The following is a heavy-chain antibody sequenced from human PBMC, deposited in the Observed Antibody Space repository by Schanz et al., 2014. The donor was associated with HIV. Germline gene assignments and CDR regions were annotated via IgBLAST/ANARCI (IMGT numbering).Heavy chain of an antibody. CDR1: GETFSNYV. J-gene: IGHJ4*02. V-gene: IGHV1-69*06. CDR3: VRGVIYYDSGSYYNYFAY. D-gene: IGHD3-10*01. CDR2: IIPISGTA. Sequence: QVQLVQSGAEVKKPGSSVRVSCKASGETFSNYVISWVRQAPGQGLEWMGGIIPISGTANYAQKFQGRVTMTADKSTSATYMELSSLRSEDTAVYYCVRGVIYYDSGSYYNYFAYWGQGTLVTVSP.